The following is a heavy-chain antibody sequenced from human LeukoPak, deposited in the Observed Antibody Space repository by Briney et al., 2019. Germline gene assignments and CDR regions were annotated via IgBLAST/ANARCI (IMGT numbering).Heavy chain of an antibody. V-gene: IGHV1-8*01. CDR3: ARVWIGYCSSTSCPHLDY. D-gene: IGHD2-2*01. CDR1: GYTFTSYD. CDR2: MNPNSGIT. J-gene: IGHJ4*02. Sequence: GASVKVSCKASGYTFTSYDINWVRQATGQGLEWMGWMNPNSGITGYAQKFQGRVTMTRNTSISTAHMELSSLGSEDTAVYYCARVWIGYCSSTSCPHLDYWGQGTLVTVSS.